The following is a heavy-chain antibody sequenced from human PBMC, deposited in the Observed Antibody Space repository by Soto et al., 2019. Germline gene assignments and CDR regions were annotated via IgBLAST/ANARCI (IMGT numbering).Heavy chain of an antibody. J-gene: IGHJ4*02. CDR1: GFTFSTYW. Sequence: EVQLVESGGDSVQPGGSLRLSCAASGFTFSTYWMHWVRQAPGEGLVWVSRIKGDGSSTSSADSMEGRFTISRDNAKNTVYLHMNSLRADDTAVYYCARGAFHNYYIDYWGQGTLVTVSS. CDR2: IKGDGSST. D-gene: IGHD3-3*02. V-gene: IGHV3-74*01. CDR3: ARGAFHNYYIDY.